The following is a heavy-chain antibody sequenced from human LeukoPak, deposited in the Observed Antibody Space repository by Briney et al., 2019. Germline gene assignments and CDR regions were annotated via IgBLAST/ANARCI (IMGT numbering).Heavy chain of an antibody. V-gene: IGHV4-39*07. J-gene: IGHJ6*02. CDR1: GGSISSSSYY. CDR2: IYYSGNT. Sequence: KPSETLSLTCTVSGGSISSSSYYWGWVRQPPGKGLEWIGSIYYSGNTYYNPSLKSRVTISVDTSKNQFSLKLSSVTAADTAVYYCARGSRLWFGELFPYYYYGMDVWGQGTTVTVSS. D-gene: IGHD3-10*01. CDR3: ARGSRLWFGELFPYYYYGMDV.